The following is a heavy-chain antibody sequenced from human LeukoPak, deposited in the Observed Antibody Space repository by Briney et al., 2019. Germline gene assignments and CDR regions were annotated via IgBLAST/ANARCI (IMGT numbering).Heavy chain of an antibody. CDR3: ARGQPSVAADPVGIAGVRRGYLNY. D-gene: IGHD6-13*01. CDR1: GGSFGGYY. V-gene: IGHV4-34*01. J-gene: IGHJ4*02. Sequence: SETLSLTCAVYGGSFGGYYWSWIRQPPGKGLEWIGEINHSGSTNYNPSLKSRVTLSVDTSKNQFSLKLTSVTAADTAVYYCARGQPSVAADPVGIAGVRRGYLNYWGQGTLVTVSS. CDR2: INHSGST.